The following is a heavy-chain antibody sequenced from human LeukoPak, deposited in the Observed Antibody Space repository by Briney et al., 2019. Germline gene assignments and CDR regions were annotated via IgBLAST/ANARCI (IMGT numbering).Heavy chain of an antibody. D-gene: IGHD4-23*01. CDR3: AKDSAVVMPFDY. J-gene: IGHJ4*02. CDR1: GFTFSSYA. V-gene: IGHV3-23*01. CDR2: ISGSGGST. Sequence: AGGSLRLSCAASGFTFSSYAMSWVRQAPGKGLEWVSAISGSGGSTYYADSVKGRFTISRDNSKNTLYLQMNSLRAEDTAVYYWAKDSAVVMPFDYWGQGTLVTVSS.